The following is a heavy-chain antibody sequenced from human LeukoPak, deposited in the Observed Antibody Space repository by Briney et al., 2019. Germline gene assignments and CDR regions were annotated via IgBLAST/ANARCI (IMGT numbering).Heavy chain of an antibody. D-gene: IGHD3-9*01. J-gene: IGHJ4*02. CDR3: AAPSPDYDILTGLFSLGDY. CDR1: GGTFSSYA. CDR2: IIPILGIA. V-gene: IGHV1-69*04. Sequence: SVKVSCKASGGTFSSYATSWVRQAPGQGLEWMGRIIPILGIANYAQKFQGRVTITADKSTSTAYMELSSLRSEDTAVYYCAAPSPDYDILTGLFSLGDYWGQGTLVTVSS.